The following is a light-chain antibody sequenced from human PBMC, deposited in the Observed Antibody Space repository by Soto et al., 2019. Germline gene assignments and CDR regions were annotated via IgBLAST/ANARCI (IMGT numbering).Light chain of an antibody. CDR1: QSVSSN. CDR2: GAS. J-gene: IGKJ4*01. CDR3: QQYNNWPRG. V-gene: IGKV3-15*01. Sequence: EIVMTQSPATLSVSPGERATLSCRASQSVSSNLAWYQQKPGQAPRLLIYGASTRATGIPARFSGSGSGTEFTLTISSLQSEDFEVYYCQQYNNWPRGFGGGTKVDIK.